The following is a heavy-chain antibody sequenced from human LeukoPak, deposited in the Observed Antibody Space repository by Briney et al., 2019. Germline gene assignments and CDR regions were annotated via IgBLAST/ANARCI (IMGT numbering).Heavy chain of an antibody. CDR3: ASDRGIAAAVDLFDY. Sequence: ASVKVSCKASGGTFSSYAISWVRQAPGQGLEWMGGIIPIFGTANYAQKFQGRVTITTDESTSTAYMELSSLRSEDTAVYYCASDRGIAAAVDLFDYWGQGTLVTVSS. V-gene: IGHV1-69*05. D-gene: IGHD6-13*01. CDR1: GGTFSSYA. CDR2: IIPIFGTA. J-gene: IGHJ4*02.